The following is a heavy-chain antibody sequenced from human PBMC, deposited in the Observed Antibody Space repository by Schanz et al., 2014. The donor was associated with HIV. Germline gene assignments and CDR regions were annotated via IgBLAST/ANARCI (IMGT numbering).Heavy chain of an antibody. D-gene: IGHD1-26*01. CDR3: ARTSRIVIPDRDPRLSYLYGMDV. Sequence: VQLVESGGGVVQPGRSLRLSCAASGFTFSSYGMHWVRQAPGKGLEWVAVLWHDGSNKYYVDSVKDRFTISRDNSKNTLYLQMNGLRAEDTAVYYCARTSRIVIPDRDPRLSYLYGMDVWGQGTTVTVSS. V-gene: IGHV3-33*01. CDR1: GFTFSSYG. J-gene: IGHJ6*02. CDR2: LWHDGSNK.